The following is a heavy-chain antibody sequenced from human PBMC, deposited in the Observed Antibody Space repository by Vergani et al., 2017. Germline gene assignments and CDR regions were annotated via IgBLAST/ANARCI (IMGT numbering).Heavy chain of an antibody. CDR3: AKDQGPRSSTSCSDD. J-gene: IGHJ4*02. Sequence: EVQLLESGGGLVQPGGSLRLSCAASGFTFSSYAMSWVRQAPGKGLEWVSAISGSGGSKYYADSVKGRFTITRDNSKNTLYLQMNSLRAEDTAVYYCAKDQGPRSSTSCSDDWGQGTLVTVSS. D-gene: IGHD2-2*01. CDR1: GFTFSSYA. V-gene: IGHV3-23*01. CDR2: ISGSGGSK.